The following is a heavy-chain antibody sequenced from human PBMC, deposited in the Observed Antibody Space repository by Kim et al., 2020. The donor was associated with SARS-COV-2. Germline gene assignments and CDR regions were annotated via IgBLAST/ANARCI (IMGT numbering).Heavy chain of an antibody. D-gene: IGHD6-19*01. CDR3: ARHPRESSSGWPPSYFDY. V-gene: IGHV5-51*01. J-gene: IGHJ4*02. CDR2: IYPGDSDT. Sequence: GESLKISCKGSGYSFTSYWIGWVRQMPGKGLEWMGIIYPGDSDTRYSPSFQGQVTISADKSISTAYLQWSSLKASDTAMYYCARHPRESSSGWPPSYFDYWGQGTLVTVSS. CDR1: GYSFTSYW.